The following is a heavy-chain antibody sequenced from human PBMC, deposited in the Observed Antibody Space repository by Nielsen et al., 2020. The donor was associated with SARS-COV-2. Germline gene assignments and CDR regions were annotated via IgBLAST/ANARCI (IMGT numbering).Heavy chain of an antibody. D-gene: IGHD3-10*01. V-gene: IGHV3-74*01. J-gene: IGHJ6*02. Sequence: GGSLRLSCAASAFTFSTYWMHWVRQAPGKGLVWVSRINSDGSSTSYADSVKGRFTISRDNAKNTLYLQMNSLRAEDTAVYYCASHGSGSYPYGMDVWGQGTTVTVSS. CDR2: INSDGSST. CDR1: AFTFSTYW. CDR3: ASHGSGSYPYGMDV.